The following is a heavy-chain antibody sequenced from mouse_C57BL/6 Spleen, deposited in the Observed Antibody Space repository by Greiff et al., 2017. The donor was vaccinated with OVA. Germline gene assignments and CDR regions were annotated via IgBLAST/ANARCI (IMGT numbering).Heavy chain of an antibody. CDR2: SDPNSGGT. Sequence: QVQLQQPGAELVKPGASVKLSCTASGYTFTSYWMHWVKQRPGRGLEWIGRSDPNSGGTKYNEKFKSKATLTVDKPSSTAYMQLSSLTSEDSAVYYCARSDYYGKDYWGQGTTLTVSS. J-gene: IGHJ2*01. V-gene: IGHV1-72*01. CDR1: GYTFTSYW. D-gene: IGHD1-1*01. CDR3: ARSDYYGKDY.